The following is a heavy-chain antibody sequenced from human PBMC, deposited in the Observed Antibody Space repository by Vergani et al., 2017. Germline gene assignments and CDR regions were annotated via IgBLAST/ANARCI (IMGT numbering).Heavy chain of an antibody. D-gene: IGHD3-10*01. CDR2: IYPGDSEV. CDR3: ASGGHGSENGGALQL. J-gene: IGHJ3*01. Sequence: EKQLVQSGSETKKPGESLKISCQAFGYIFSNIWIGWVRQRPGRGLEWMGIIYPGDSEVKSNPPFRGQVIFSVDTSVNTAYLQWRSLQASDTATYFCASGGHGSENGGALQLWGQGTNITVSS. V-gene: IGHV5-51*01. CDR1: GYIFSNIW.